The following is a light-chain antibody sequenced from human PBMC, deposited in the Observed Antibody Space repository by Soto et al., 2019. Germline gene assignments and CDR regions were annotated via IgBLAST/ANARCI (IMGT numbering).Light chain of an antibody. J-gene: IGKJ1*01. CDR2: TSS. CDR3: QQNYLSPWT. V-gene: IGKV1-39*01. CDR1: QSIRNF. Sequence: DIQMPQSPSSLSASVGERVTITCRTSQSIRNFLNWYQQKPGTVPKLLMSTSSTLESGVPSRFSGGGSATDFTLTINNLQPEDFATYFCQQNYLSPWTFGPGTRVEIK.